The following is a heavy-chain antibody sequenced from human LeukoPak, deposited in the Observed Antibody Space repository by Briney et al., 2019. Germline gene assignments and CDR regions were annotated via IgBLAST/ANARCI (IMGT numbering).Heavy chain of an antibody. CDR2: IYTSGST. J-gene: IGHJ4*02. Sequence: SETLSLTCAVSGGSISSYYWSWIRQPAGKGLEWIGRIYTSGSTNYNLSLKSRVTMSVDTSKNQFSLKLSSVTAADTAVYYCARVLGNWGSSYFDYWGQGTLVTVSS. CDR1: GGSISSYY. CDR3: ARVLGNWGSSYFDY. D-gene: IGHD7-27*01. V-gene: IGHV4-4*07.